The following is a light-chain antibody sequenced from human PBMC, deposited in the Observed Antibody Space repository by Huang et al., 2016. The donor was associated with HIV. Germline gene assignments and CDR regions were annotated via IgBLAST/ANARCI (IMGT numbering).Light chain of an antibody. CDR3: QQYSDFPRT. J-gene: IGKJ2*01. Sequence: VIWMTQSPSLISASTGDKVTINCRSSQGIGSNLAWYRQKPGQVPQLLIHTVSSLQTGVTSRFSGTGSGTEYTLTISYLQSEDFATYYCQQYSDFPRTFGQGTKLEIK. V-gene: IGKV1D-8*01. CDR2: TVS. CDR1: QGIGSN.